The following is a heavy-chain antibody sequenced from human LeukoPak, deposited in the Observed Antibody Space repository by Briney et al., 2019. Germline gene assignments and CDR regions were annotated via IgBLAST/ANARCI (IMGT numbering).Heavy chain of an antibody. D-gene: IGHD2-21*02. CDR1: GASISSYY. CDR3: ARDAYCGGDCYLFDY. V-gene: IGHV4-59*01. CDR2: IYYSGST. Sequence: SETLSLTCTGSGASISSYYWSWIRQPPGKGLEWIGYIYYSGSTNYNPSLKSRVTISVDTSKNQFSLKLSSVTAADTAVYYCARDAYCGGDCYLFDYWGQGTLVTVSS. J-gene: IGHJ4*02.